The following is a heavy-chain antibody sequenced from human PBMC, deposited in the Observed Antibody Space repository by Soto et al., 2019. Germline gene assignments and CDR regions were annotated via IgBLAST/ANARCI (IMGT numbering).Heavy chain of an antibody. D-gene: IGHD1-26*01. CDR1: GGSISSGDYY. J-gene: IGHJ4*02. CDR3: AREEGATTIDY. V-gene: IGHV4-30-4*01. CDR2: IYYSGST. Sequence: SETLSLTCTVSGGSISSGDYYWSWIRQPPGKGLEWIGYIYYSGSTYYNPSLKSRVTISVDTSKNQFSLKLSSVTAADTAVYYCAREEGATTIDYWGQGTLVTVSS.